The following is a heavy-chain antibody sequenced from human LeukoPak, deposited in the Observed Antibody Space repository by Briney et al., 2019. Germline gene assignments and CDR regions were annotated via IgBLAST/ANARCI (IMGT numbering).Heavy chain of an antibody. CDR2: IHHSGST. V-gene: IGHV4-4*02. CDR1: GGSTSSDHW. Sequence: SETLSLTCAVSGGSTSSDHWWSWVRQPPGKGLEWIGEIHHSGSTNYNPSLKSRVTISVDKFKSQFSLKLSSVTAADTAVYYCASKLTAVAGYFDYWGQGTLVTVSS. J-gene: IGHJ4*02. CDR3: ASKLTAVAGYFDY. D-gene: IGHD6-19*01.